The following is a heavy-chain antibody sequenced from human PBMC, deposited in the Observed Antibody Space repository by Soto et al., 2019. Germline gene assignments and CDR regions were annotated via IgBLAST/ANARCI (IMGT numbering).Heavy chain of an antibody. J-gene: IGHJ5*02. CDR1: GYTFTSYG. D-gene: IGHD2-15*01. CDR3: ARAYSPGLFDP. V-gene: IGHV1-18*01. Sequence: QVQLVQSGAEVKKPGASVKVSCKASGYTFTSYGISWVRQAPGQGLEWMGWISANNGNTKYAQNFQGRVTMTTDTSTSTAYLELRSLRSDDTAVYCWARAYSPGLFDPWGQGTLVTVSS. CDR2: ISANNGNT.